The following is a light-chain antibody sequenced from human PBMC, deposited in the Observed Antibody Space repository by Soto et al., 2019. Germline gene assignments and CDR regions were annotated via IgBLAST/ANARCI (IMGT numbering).Light chain of an antibody. Sequence: QSALTQPASVSGSPGQSITLSCTGTSSDVGGYDYVSWYQQYPGKAPKLMIYDVSDRPSGVSNRFSGSKSGNTASLTISGLQAEDEAYYYCSSYTTSNTWVFGGGTKLTVL. CDR2: DVS. CDR3: SSYTTSNTWV. J-gene: IGLJ3*02. CDR1: SSDVGGYDY. V-gene: IGLV2-14*01.